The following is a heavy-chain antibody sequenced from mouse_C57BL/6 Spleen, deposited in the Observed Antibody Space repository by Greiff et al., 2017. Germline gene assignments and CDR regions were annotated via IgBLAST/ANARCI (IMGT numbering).Heavy chain of an antibody. CDR2: ISDGGSYT. CDR1: GFTFSSYA. Sequence: EVKLMESGGGLVKPGGSLKLSCAASGFTFSSYAMSWVRQTPEKRLEWVATISDGGSYTYYPDNVKGRFTISRDNAKHNLYLQMSHLKSDDTAMYYCARSITTVPMDYWGQGTSVTVSS. CDR3: ARSITTVPMDY. V-gene: IGHV5-4*03. D-gene: IGHD1-1*01. J-gene: IGHJ4*01.